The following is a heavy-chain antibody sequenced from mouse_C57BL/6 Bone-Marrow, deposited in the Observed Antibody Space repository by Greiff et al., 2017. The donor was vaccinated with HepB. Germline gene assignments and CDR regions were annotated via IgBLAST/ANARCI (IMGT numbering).Heavy chain of an antibody. D-gene: IGHD1-2*01. CDR3: ARHFGYYFDY. CDR2: ISNGGGST. Sequence: EVKLVESGGGLVQPGGSLKLSCAASGFTFSDYYMYWVRQTPEKRLEWVAYISNGGGSTYYPDTVKGRFTISRDNAKNTLYLQMSRLKSEDTAMYYCARHFGYYFDYWGQGTTLTVSS. J-gene: IGHJ2*01. V-gene: IGHV5-12*01. CDR1: GFTFSDYY.